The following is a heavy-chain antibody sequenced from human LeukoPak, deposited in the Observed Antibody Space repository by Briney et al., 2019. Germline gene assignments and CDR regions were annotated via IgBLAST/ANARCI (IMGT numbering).Heavy chain of an antibody. V-gene: IGHV3-74*01. Sequence: GGSLRLSCAASGFTFSSSSMHWVRQPPGKGLVWVSLINRDGSSTLYADSVKGRFTISRDNAKNTLYLHMNGLRAEDTAIYYWARGLGSVADFWGQGTMVTVSS. J-gene: IGHJ4*02. D-gene: IGHD6-6*01. CDR1: GFTFSSSS. CDR3: ARGLGSVADF. CDR2: INRDGSST.